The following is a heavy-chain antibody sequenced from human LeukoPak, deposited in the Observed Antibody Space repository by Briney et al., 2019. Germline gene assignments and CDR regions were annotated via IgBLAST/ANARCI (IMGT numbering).Heavy chain of an antibody. D-gene: IGHD3-10*01. J-gene: IGHJ4*02. V-gene: IGHV3-30*18. CDR1: KFTFSNYD. Sequence: GGSLRLSCTASKFTFSNYDMQWVRQAPGKGLEWVAVVSSDGGTKYYADSVKGRFTISRDNSRNTMYLQMDSLRAEDTAVYYCAKEYDSGGYGANFDYWGQGTLVTVSS. CDR2: VSSDGGTK. CDR3: AKEYDSGGYGANFDY.